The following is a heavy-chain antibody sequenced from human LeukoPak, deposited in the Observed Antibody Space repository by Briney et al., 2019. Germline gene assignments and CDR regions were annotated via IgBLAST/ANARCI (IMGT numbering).Heavy chain of an antibody. D-gene: IGHD3-10*01. CDR3: ARSMVRGVRENWFDP. Sequence: ASVKVSCKASGYTFTGYYMHWVRQAPGQGLEWVGWINPNSGGTNYAQKFQGRVTMTRDTSISTAYMELSRLRSDDTAVYYCARSMVRGVRENWFDPWGQGTLVTVSS. CDR2: INPNSGGT. V-gene: IGHV1-2*02. CDR1: GYTFTGYY. J-gene: IGHJ5*02.